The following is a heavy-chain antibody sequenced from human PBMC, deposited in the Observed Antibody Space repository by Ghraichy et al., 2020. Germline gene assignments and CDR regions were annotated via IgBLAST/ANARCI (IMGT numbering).Heavy chain of an antibody. CDR1: GFTFSSYA. Sequence: GGSLRLSCAASGFTFSSYAMSWVRQAPGKGLEWVSAISGSGGSTYYADSVKGRFTISRDNSKNTLYLQMNSLRAEDTAVYYCAKEMGITGTTGYYGMDVWGQGTTVTVSS. V-gene: IGHV3-23*01. D-gene: IGHD1-7*01. CDR2: ISGSGGST. CDR3: AKEMGITGTTGYYGMDV. J-gene: IGHJ6*02.